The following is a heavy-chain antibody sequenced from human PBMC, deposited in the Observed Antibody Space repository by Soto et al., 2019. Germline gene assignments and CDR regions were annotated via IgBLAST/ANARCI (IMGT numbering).Heavy chain of an antibody. Sequence: ASVKVSCKASGYTFTSYGISWVRQAPGQGLEWMGWISAYNGNTNYAQKLQGRVTMTTDTSTSTAYTELRSLRSDDTAVYYCARGVRGVIITDYYYYGMDVWGQGTTVTSP. CDR3: ARGVRGVIITDYYYYGMDV. D-gene: IGHD3-10*01. J-gene: IGHJ6*02. CDR1: GYTFTSYG. CDR2: ISAYNGNT. V-gene: IGHV1-18*01.